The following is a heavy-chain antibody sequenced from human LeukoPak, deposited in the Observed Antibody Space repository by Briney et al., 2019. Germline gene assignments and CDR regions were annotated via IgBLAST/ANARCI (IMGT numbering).Heavy chain of an antibody. D-gene: IGHD3-10*01. J-gene: IGHJ5*02. CDR2: INHSGST. CDR3: ARGQRNRSWWFGELFGWFDP. CDR1: GGSFSGYY. Sequence: SESLSLTCAVYGGSFSGYYWSCIRHPPRKGLEWIGEINHSGSTNYNPSLKSRVTISVDTSKNQFSLKLSSVTAADTAVYYCARGQRNRSWWFGELFGWFDPWGQGTLVTVSS. V-gene: IGHV4-34*01.